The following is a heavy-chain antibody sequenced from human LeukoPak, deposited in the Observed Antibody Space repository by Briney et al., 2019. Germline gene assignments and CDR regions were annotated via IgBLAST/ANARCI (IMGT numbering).Heavy chain of an antibody. V-gene: IGHV5-51*01. CDR3: ARHLSSITSSPNY. D-gene: IGHD2-2*01. Sequence: MPGESLKISCKGSGYSFASYWIAWVRQMPGKGLEWTGVIYPGNSDITYSPSFQGQVTISADKSVSTAYLQWTSLKASDTAIYYCARHLSSITSSPNYWGQGTPVTVSS. CDR1: GYSFASYW. CDR2: IYPGNSDI. J-gene: IGHJ4*02.